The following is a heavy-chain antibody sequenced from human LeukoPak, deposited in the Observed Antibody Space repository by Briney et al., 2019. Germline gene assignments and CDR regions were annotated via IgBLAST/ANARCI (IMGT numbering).Heavy chain of an antibody. CDR2: IYYSGST. Sequence: PSETLSLTCTVSGGSISSGDHYWSWIRQPPGKGLEWIGYIYYSGSTYYNPSLKSRVTISVDKSKNQFSLKLSSVTAADTAVYYCARAGFGASGWSLTLDYWGQGTLVTVSS. CDR3: ARAGFGASGWSLTLDY. J-gene: IGHJ4*02. D-gene: IGHD6-19*01. CDR1: GGSISSGDHY. V-gene: IGHV4-30-4*01.